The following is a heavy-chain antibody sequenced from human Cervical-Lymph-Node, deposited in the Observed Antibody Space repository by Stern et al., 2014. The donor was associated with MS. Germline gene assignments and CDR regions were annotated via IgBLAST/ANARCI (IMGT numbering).Heavy chain of an antibody. CDR3: ARGDCSGGSCLAHFDY. CDR1: GYTFTGYY. D-gene: IGHD2-15*01. CDR2: INPNRGGT. V-gene: IGHV1-2*04. J-gene: IGHJ4*02. Sequence: MPLVESGAEVKKPGASVKVSCKASGYTFTGYYMHWVRQAPGQGLEWMGWINPNRGGTNYAQKFQGWVTMTRDTSISTAYMELSRLRSDDTAVYYCARGDCSGGSCLAHFDYWGQGTLVTVSS.